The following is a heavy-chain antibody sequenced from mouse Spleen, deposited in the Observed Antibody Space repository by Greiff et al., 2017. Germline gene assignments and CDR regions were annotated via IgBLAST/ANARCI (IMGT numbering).Heavy chain of an antibody. J-gene: IGHJ4*01. V-gene: IGHV1-55*01. CDR1: GYTFTSYW. Sequence: QVQLQQSGAELVKPGASVKMSCKASGYTFTSYWITWVKQRPGHGLEWIGEIYPGSGSTNYNEKFKSKATLTVDTSSSTAYMQLSSLTSEDSAVSYCAKWLRAMDYWGQGTSVTVSS. CDR2: IYPGSGST. CDR3: AKWLRAMDY. D-gene: IGHD2-2*01.